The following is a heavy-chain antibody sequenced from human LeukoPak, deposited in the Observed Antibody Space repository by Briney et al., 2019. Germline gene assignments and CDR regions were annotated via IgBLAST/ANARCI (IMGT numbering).Heavy chain of an antibody. CDR2: ISSSGSTI. Sequence: GGSLRLSCAASGFTFSDYYMSWIRQAPGKGLEWVSYISSSGSTIYYADSVKGRFTISRDNAKNSLYLQMNSLRAEDTAVHYCARERIFSGYNYGMDVWGQGTTVTVSS. D-gene: IGHD7-27*01. CDR3: ARERIFSGYNYGMDV. J-gene: IGHJ6*02. V-gene: IGHV3-11*01. CDR1: GFTFSDYY.